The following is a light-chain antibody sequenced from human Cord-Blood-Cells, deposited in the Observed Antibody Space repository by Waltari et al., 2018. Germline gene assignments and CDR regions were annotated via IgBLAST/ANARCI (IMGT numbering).Light chain of an antibody. CDR2: AAS. V-gene: IGKV1-39*01. J-gene: IGKJ4*01. CDR1: QSISSY. CDR3: QQSYSTPRT. Sequence: DIQMTQSPSSLSASVGDRVTITCRASQSISSYLNWYQQKPWKAPKLLIYAASSLQSGVPSMFSGSGSGTDFTLTISSLQPEDFATYYCQQSYSTPRTFGGGTKVEIK.